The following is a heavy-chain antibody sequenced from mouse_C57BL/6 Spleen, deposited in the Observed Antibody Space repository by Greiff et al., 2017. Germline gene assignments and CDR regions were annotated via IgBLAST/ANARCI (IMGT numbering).Heavy chain of an antibody. V-gene: IGHV5-6*01. D-gene: IGHD3-3*01. CDR2: ISSGGSYT. J-gene: IGHJ2*01. Sequence: VHVKQSGGDLVKPGGSLKLSCAASGFTFSSYGMSWVRQTPDKRLEWVATISSGGSYTYYPDSVKGRFTISRDNAKNTLYLQMSSLKSEDTAMYYCWGDDYWGQGTTRTVSS. CDR1: GFTFSSYG. CDR3: WGDDY.